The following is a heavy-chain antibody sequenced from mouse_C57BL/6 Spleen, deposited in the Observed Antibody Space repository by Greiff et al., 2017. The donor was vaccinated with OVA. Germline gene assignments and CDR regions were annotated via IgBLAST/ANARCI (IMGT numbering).Heavy chain of an antibody. CDR1: GFNIKDYY. Sequence: VQLQQSGAELVRPGASVKLSCTASGFNIKDYYMHWVKQRPEQGLEWIGRIDPEDGDTEYAPKFQGKATMTADTSSNTAYLQLSSLTSEDTSVYYCTTSYDYDGDYYAMDYWGQGTSVTVSS. D-gene: IGHD2-4*01. CDR2: IDPEDGDT. J-gene: IGHJ4*01. CDR3: TTSYDYDGDYYAMDY. V-gene: IGHV14-1*01.